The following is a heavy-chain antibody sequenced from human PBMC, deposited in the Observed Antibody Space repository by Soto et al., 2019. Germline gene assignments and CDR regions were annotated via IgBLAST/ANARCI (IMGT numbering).Heavy chain of an antibody. D-gene: IGHD1-1*01. V-gene: IGHV3-15*01. CDR3: TTEVIRTGTTRVAICPDY. CDR2: IKTKTDGGTT. CDR1: GFTFRNAW. Sequence: EVQLVESGGGLVKPGGSLRLSCAASGFTFRNAWMTWVRQAPGKGLEWVGRIKTKTDGGTTDYAAPVKGRSTILRDDSKNTLYLQMNSLKTEDTAVYYCTTEVIRTGTTRVAICPDYWGQGTLVTVSS. J-gene: IGHJ4*02.